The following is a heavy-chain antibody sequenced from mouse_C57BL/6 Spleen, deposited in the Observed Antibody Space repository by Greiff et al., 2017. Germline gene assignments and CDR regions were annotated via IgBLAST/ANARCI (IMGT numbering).Heavy chain of an antibody. CDR2: ISSGSSTI. V-gene: IGHV5-17*03. CDR3: ARQGLGRAMDY. CDR1: GFTFSDYG. J-gene: IGHJ4*01. D-gene: IGHD3-3*01. Sequence: EVKLMESGGGLVKPGGSLKLSCAASGFTFSDYGMHWVRQAPEKGLEWVAYISSGSSTIYYADTVKGRFTISRDNAKNTLYLQMSSLKSEDTAIYYCARQGLGRAMDYWGQGTSVTVSS.